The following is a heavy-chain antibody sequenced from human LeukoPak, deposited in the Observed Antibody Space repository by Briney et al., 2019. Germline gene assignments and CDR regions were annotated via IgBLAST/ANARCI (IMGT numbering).Heavy chain of an antibody. CDR2: IYYSGST. Sequence: PSETLSLTCTVSSGSISSYYWSWIRQPPGNGLEWIGYIYYSGSTNYNPSLKSRVTISVDTSKNQFSLKLSSVTAADTPVYYCAGMEKRAFDYWGKGTLVTVSS. D-gene: IGHD3-3*01. CDR3: AGMEKRAFDY. J-gene: IGHJ4*02. CDR1: SGSISSYY. V-gene: IGHV4-59*01.